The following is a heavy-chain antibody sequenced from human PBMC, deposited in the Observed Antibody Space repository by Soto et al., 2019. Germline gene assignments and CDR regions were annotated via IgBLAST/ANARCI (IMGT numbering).Heavy chain of an antibody. J-gene: IGHJ4*02. CDR3: AKWSYLDY. D-gene: IGHD3-3*01. CDR2: ISGSDGKT. CDR1: GFSFASFA. V-gene: IGHV3-23*01. Sequence: GGSLRLSCTTSGFSFASFAMTWVRQAPGKGLEWVATISGSDGKTYYADSVKGRFSTSRDTSRNTLYLQMNSLRADDTAIYYCAKWSYLDYWGQGTRVTVS.